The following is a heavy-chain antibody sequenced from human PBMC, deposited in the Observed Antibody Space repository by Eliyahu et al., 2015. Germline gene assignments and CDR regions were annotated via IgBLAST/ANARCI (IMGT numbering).Heavy chain of an antibody. CDR2: MYPGDSDA. D-gene: IGHD1-7*01. Sequence: EVQLMQSGAEVKKPGESLKISCKGSGYSFTSYWIGWVRQMPGKGLEWMGIMYPGDSDARYSPSFQGQVTMSADESISTAFLQWSSLKASDSAIYYCARQIAGTSQLWGQGTLVTVSS. J-gene: IGHJ4*02. CDR1: GYSFTSYW. V-gene: IGHV5-51*01. CDR3: ARQIAGTSQL.